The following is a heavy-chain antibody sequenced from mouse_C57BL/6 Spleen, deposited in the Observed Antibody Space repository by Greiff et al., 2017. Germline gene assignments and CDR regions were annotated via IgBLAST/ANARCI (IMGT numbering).Heavy chain of an antibody. D-gene: IGHD2-10*02. CDR1: GFSLTSYG. J-gene: IGHJ4*01. CDR2: IWSDGST. Sequence: VKLQESGPGLVAPSQSLSITCTVSGFSLTSYGVHWVRQPPGKGLEWLVVIWSDGSTTYNSALKSRLSISKDNSKSQVFLEMNSLQTDDTAMYYCARHAVLGYYAIDYWGQGTSVTVSS. CDR3: ARHAVLGYYAIDY. V-gene: IGHV2-6-1*01.